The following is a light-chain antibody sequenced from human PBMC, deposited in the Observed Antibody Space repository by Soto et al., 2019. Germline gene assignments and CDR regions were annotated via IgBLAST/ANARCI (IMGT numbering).Light chain of an antibody. Sequence: QAVVTQPPSVSAAPGHEVTISCSASSSNIGTYYVAWYQQLPGTAPKLLIYDNNKRPSGIPDRFSGSKSVASATLGIAGLRTGDEADYYCGTWYSSLRVYVFGPGTKLNVL. J-gene: IGLJ1*01. V-gene: IGLV1-51*01. CDR2: DNN. CDR1: SSNIGTYY. CDR3: GTWYSSLRVYV.